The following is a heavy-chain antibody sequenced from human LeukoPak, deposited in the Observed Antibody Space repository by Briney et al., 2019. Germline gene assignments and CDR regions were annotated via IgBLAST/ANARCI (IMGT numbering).Heavy chain of an antibody. J-gene: IGHJ4*02. CDR3: AGVRWSR. V-gene: IGHV3-30-3*01. CDR2: ISYDGSNK. CDR1: GFTFSSYA. D-gene: IGHD4-23*01. Sequence: GGSLRLSCAASGFTFSSYAMHWVRQAPGKGLEWVAVISYDGSNKYYADSVKGRFTISRDNAKSSLYLQMNSLRAEDTAVYYCAGVRWSRWGQGTLVTVSS.